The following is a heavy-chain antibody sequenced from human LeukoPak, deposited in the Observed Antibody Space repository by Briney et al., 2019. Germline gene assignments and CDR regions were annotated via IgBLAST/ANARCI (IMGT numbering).Heavy chain of an antibody. D-gene: IGHD6-19*01. V-gene: IGHV3-23*01. J-gene: IGHJ6*03. CDR3: ARTTWGQWLVRGGHYMDV. CDR2: ISPSGGIT. CDR1: GFTFSSHG. Sequence: PGGTLRLSCAASGFTFSSHGMNWVRQAPGKGLERVSGISPSGGITYYTDSVKGRFTISRDNSKNTQSLQMNSLRAEDTAVYYCARTTWGQWLVRGGHYMDVWGKGTTVTISS.